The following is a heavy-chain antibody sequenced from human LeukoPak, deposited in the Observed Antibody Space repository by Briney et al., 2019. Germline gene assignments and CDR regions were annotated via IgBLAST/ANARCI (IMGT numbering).Heavy chain of an antibody. V-gene: IGHV4-39*06. Sequence: SETLSLTCTVSGGSISSSNYYWGWIRQPPGKGLEWIGEINHSGSTNYNPSLKSRVTISVDTSKNQFTLKLSSVTAADTAVYFCARGRYGWLPFDFWGQGTLVTVSS. CDR2: INHSGST. CDR1: GGSISSSNYY. D-gene: IGHD3-16*01. CDR3: ARGRYGWLPFDF. J-gene: IGHJ4*02.